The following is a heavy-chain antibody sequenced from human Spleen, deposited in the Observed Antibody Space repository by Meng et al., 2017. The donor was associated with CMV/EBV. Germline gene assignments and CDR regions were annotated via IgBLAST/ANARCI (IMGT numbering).Heavy chain of an antibody. Sequence: VRQPPGKGLEWIGSIYYSGSTYYNPSLKSRVTISVGASKNQFSLKLSSVTAADTAVYYCARVRMDIVVVPAAIGLGDDYYYYGMDVWGQGTTVTVSS. D-gene: IGHD2-2*03. V-gene: IGHV4-39*07. J-gene: IGHJ6*02. CDR3: ARVRMDIVVVPAAIGLGDDYYYYGMDV. CDR2: IYYSGST.